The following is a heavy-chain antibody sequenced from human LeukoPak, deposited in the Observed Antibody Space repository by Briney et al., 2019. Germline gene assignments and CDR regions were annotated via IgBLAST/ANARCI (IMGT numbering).Heavy chain of an antibody. Sequence: GGSLRLSCAASGFTFSSYGMHWVRQAPGKGLEGVAFIRYDGSNKYYADSVKGRFTISRDNSKNTLYLQMNSLRAEDTAVYYCARDRRNWNDGGRPYYYFDYWGQGTLVTVSS. V-gene: IGHV3-30*02. CDR2: IRYDGSNK. D-gene: IGHD1-20*01. J-gene: IGHJ4*02. CDR1: GFTFSSYG. CDR3: ARDRRNWNDGGRPYYYFDY.